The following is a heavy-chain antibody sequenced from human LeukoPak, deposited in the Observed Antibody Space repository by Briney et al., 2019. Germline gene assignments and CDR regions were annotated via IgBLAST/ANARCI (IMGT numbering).Heavy chain of an antibody. CDR2: IYYSGST. CDR1: GGSISSYY. Sequence: SETLSLTCTVSGGSISSYYWGWIRQPPGKGLEWIGSIYYSGSTYYSPSLKSRVTISVDTSNNQFSLRLSSVTAADTAVYYCARAKAAAGQYYFDYWGQGTLVTVSS. J-gene: IGHJ4*02. V-gene: IGHV4-39*02. D-gene: IGHD6-13*01. CDR3: ARAKAAAGQYYFDY.